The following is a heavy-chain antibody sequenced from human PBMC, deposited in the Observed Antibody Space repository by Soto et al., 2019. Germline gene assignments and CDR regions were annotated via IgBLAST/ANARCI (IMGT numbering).Heavy chain of an antibody. V-gene: IGHV1-3*01. CDR2: INAGNGNT. Sequence: QVQLVQSGAEVKKPGASVKVSCKASGYTFTSYAMHWVRQAPGQRLEWMGWINAGNGNTKYSQKFQGRVTINRDTSASTAYMELSSLRSEDTAVYYCASSGPPVAGTTYYFDYWGQGTMVTVSS. D-gene: IGHD6-19*01. CDR3: ASSGPPVAGTTYYFDY. J-gene: IGHJ4*02. CDR1: GYTFTSYA.